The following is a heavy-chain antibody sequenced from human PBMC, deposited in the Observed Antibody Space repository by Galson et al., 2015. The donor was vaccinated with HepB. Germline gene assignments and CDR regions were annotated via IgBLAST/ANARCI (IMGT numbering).Heavy chain of an antibody. Sequence: SVKVSCKASGYTFTNYFIHWVRQAPGQGLEWMGIINPSGGNTNYAERFQGRVTMTRDTSTTTFYMELNSLRSEDTAVYYCARIGSGRSWFDPWGQGTLVTVSS. V-gene: IGHV1-46*01. D-gene: IGHD6-19*01. CDR3: ARIGSGRSWFDP. J-gene: IGHJ5*02. CDR2: INPSGGNT. CDR1: GYTFTNYF.